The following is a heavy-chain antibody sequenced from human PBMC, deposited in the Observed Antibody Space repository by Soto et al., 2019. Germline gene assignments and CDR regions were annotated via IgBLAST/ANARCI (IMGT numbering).Heavy chain of an antibody. CDR1: CGSISSGGYY. CDR3: ARDLPHYYGSGKGAFDI. Sequence: QVQLQESGPGLVKPSQTLSLTCTVSCGSISSGGYYWSWIRRHPGKGLEWLGYIYYSGSTYYNPSLKSRVTISVDTSTNQFSLKLSAVTAADTAVYYCARDLPHYYGSGKGAFDIWGQGTMVTVS. J-gene: IGHJ3*02. D-gene: IGHD3-10*01. V-gene: IGHV4-31*03. CDR2: IYYSGST.